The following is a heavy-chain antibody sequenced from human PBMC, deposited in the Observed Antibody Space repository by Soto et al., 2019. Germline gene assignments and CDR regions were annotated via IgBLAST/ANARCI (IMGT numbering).Heavy chain of an antibody. CDR1: GFTFSSYW. V-gene: IGHV3-7*01. CDR3: ARDVGSGWYRDAFDI. J-gene: IGHJ3*02. D-gene: IGHD6-19*01. Sequence: EVQLVESGGGLVQPGGSLRLSCAASGFTFSSYWMSWVLQAPGKGLEWVANIKQDGSEKYYVDSVKGRFTISRDNAKNSLYLQMNSLRAEDTAVYYCARDVGSGWYRDAFDIWGQGTMVTVSS. CDR2: IKQDGSEK.